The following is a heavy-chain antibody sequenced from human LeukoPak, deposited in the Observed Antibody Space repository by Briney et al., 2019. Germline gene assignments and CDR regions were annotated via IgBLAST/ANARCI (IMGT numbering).Heavy chain of an antibody. D-gene: IGHD6-19*01. CDR1: GGTFSIYE. Sequence: SVKVSCKASGGTFSIYEISWVRQAPGQGLEWMGGIIPISGTAIYAQKFQGRVTIITDESTSTAYMELSSLRSEDTAVYYCARGYTIAVAGDWGQGTPVTVSS. J-gene: IGHJ4*02. CDR2: IIPISGTA. V-gene: IGHV1-69*05. CDR3: ARGYTIAVAGD.